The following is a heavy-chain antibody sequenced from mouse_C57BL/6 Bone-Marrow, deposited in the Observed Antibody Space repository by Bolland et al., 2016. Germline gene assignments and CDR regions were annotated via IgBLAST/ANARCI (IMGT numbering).Heavy chain of an antibody. Sequence: YYNPSLKSRISITRDTSKNQYYLQLNSVTTEDTATYYCVRSPTVGYYFDYWGQGTS. J-gene: IGHJ2*02. V-gene: IGHV3-8*01. D-gene: IGHD1-1*01. CDR3: VRSPTVGYYFDY.